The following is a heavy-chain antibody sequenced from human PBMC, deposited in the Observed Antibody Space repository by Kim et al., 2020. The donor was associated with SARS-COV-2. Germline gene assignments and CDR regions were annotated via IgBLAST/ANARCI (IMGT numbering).Heavy chain of an antibody. CDR2: IIPIFGTA. Sequence: SVKVSCKASGGTFSSYAISWVRQAPGQGLEWMGGIIPIFGTANYAQKFQGRVTITADESTSTAYMELSSLRSEDTAVYYCASWLGTVVVPADRSRSHGYYYYGMDVWGQGTTVTVSS. CDR3: ASWLGTVVVPADRSRSHGYYYYGMDV. J-gene: IGHJ6*02. CDR1: GGTFSSYA. V-gene: IGHV1-69*13. D-gene: IGHD2-2*01.